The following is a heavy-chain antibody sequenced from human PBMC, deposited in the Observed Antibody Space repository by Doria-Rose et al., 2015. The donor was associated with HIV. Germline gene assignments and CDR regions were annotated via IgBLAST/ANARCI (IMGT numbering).Heavy chain of an antibody. CDR1: GVSLSSPGMG. CDR2: IFSDDDR. J-gene: IGHJ4*02. D-gene: IGHD6-13*01. Sequence: QESGPVLVKPTETLTLTCTVSGVSLSSPGMGVSWIRQPPGKALEWLANIFSDDDRSYNTSLRSRLTISRCTSKSQVVLTMTDMDPVDTATYYCARIKSSRWYHKYYFDFWGQGTLVIVSA. CDR3: ARIKSSRWYHKYYFDF. V-gene: IGHV2-26*01.